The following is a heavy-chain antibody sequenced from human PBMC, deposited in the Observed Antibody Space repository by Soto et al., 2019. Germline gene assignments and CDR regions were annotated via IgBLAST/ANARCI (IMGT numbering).Heavy chain of an antibody. Sequence: EVQLLDSGGGLVQPGGSLRLSCAASGFTFSSYGMTWVRQAPGKGLEWVSFSSATGAGTYYADSVKGRFTISRDNSKNTLALKLTSRRAGDTAVYYCAKERRAGGNYGFYSDFWGQGDLLIVSS. CDR3: AKERRAGGNYGFYSDF. CDR1: GFTFSSYG. V-gene: IGHV3-23*01. D-gene: IGHD1-7*01. J-gene: IGHJ4*02. CDR2: SSATGAGT.